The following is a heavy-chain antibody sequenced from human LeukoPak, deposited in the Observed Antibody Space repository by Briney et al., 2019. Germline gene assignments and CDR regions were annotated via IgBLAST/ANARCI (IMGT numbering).Heavy chain of an antibody. Sequence: PGGTLRLSCAVSGFTFRDYGMSWVRQAPGKGLDWVSGINESGDRTYYADSVKGRFTISRDNAKNSLYLQMNSLRAEDTAVYYCARSETTNAHAFDIWGQGTMVTVSS. CDR3: ARSETTNAHAFDI. CDR1: GFTFRDYG. V-gene: IGHV3-23*01. CDR2: INESGDRT. D-gene: IGHD4-11*01. J-gene: IGHJ3*02.